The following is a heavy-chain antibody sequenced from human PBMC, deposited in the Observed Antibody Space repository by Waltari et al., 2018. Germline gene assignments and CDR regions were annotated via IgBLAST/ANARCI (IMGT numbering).Heavy chain of an antibody. V-gene: IGHV4-31*03. CDR2: IYYSGST. CDR3: ARTNRVAGGMDV. Sequence: QVQLQESGPGLVKPSQPLSLTCTVSGGSLSSGGYYWSWIRQHPGKGLEWIGYIYYSGSTYYNPSLKSRVTISVDTSKNQFSLKLSSVTAADTAVYYCARTNRVAGGMDVWGQGTTVTVSS. J-gene: IGHJ6*02. D-gene: IGHD3-10*01. CDR1: GGSLSSGGYY.